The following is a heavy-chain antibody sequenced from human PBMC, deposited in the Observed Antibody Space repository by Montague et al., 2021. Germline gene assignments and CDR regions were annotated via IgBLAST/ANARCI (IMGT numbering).Heavy chain of an antibody. CDR3: ARRMGFVVVTEHDAFDI. D-gene: IGHD2-21*02. J-gene: IGHJ3*02. CDR2: IYYSGST. Sequence: SETLSLTCTVSGGSISSTSYYWGWIRQPPGTGLEWIGSIYYSGSTYYNPSLKSRGTISADTSKNQFSLRLRSVTAADTAVYYCARRMGFVVVTEHDAFDIWGQGTMVTVSS. CDR1: GGSISSTSYY. V-gene: IGHV4-39*01.